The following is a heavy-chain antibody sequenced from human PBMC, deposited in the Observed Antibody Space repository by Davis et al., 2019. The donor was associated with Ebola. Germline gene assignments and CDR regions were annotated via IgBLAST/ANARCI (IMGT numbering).Heavy chain of an antibody. J-gene: IGHJ4*02. D-gene: IGHD1-26*01. V-gene: IGHV4-59*12. CDR3: AGGLWNSGTYYPPPFHY. Sequence: MPSQTLSLTCTVSAGSINNYFWSWIRQPPGRGLEWIGNIHYLGNTHYNPSLKSRVTMSVDRSRNQFSLKVTSVTAADTAVYYCAGGLWNSGTYYPPPFHYWGQGALVPVSS. CDR1: AGSINNYF. CDR2: IHYLGNT.